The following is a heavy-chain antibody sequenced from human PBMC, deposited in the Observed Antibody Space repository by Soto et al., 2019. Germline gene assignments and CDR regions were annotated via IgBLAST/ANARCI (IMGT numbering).Heavy chain of an antibody. J-gene: IGHJ5*02. CDR3: APITDYNQYYWFDP. V-gene: IGHV2-5*02. CDR2: IYWDDDK. CDR1: GFSLTTRGVG. D-gene: IGHD3-10*01. Sequence: QITLKESGPTLVKPTQTLTLTCTFSGFSLTTRGVGVGWIRQPPGKALECLALIYWDDDKRYSPSLQSRLSISKNTTKNQDVQKMTHVYPVNTSTYCCAPITDYNQYYWFDPWGQGTLVTVSS.